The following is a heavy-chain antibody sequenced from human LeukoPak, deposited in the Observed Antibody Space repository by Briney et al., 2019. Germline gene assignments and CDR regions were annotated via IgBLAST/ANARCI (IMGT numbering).Heavy chain of an antibody. D-gene: IGHD5-18*01. CDR3: ARVADWGGTAMDKDY. Sequence: ASVKVSCKASGYTFTSYGISWVRQAPGQGLEWMGWISAYNGNTNYAQKLQGRVTMTTDTSTSTAYMELRSLRSDDTAVYYCARVADWGGTAMDKDYWGQGTLVTVSS. J-gene: IGHJ4*02. CDR2: ISAYNGNT. CDR1: GYTFTSYG. V-gene: IGHV1-18*01.